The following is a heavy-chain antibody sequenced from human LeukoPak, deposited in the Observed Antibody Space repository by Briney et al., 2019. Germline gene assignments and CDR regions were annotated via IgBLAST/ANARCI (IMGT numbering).Heavy chain of an antibody. D-gene: IGHD2-2*01. CDR1: GFTFSSYW. V-gene: IGHV3-7*05. J-gene: IGHJ6*02. Sequence: PGGSLRLSCAASGFTFSSYWMSWVRQAPGKGLEWVANIKRDGSEKYYVDSVKGRFTISRDNAKNSLYLQMNSLRAEDTAVYYCAKRRISRPAAPAYYGMDVWGQGTTVTVSS. CDR2: IKRDGSEK. CDR3: AKRRISRPAAPAYYGMDV.